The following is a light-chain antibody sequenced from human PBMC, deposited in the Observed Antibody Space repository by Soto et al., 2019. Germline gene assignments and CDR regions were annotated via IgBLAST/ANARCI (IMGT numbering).Light chain of an antibody. V-gene: IGKV1-27*01. CDR1: QGISNY. Sequence: DIQMTQSPSSLSASVGDRVTITCRASQGISNYLAWYQQKPGKVPKLLIYAASTLQSGVPSRFSGSGSGTDLTLTISSLQPEDVATYYCQKYNKARTFDQGTKVEIK. J-gene: IGKJ1*01. CDR2: AAS. CDR3: QKYNKART.